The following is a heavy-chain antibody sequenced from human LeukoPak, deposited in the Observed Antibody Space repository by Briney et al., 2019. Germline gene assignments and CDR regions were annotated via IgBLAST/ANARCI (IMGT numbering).Heavy chain of an antibody. V-gene: IGHV3-74*01. J-gene: IGHJ5*01. CDR3: AKRGDGGAWFDY. CDR1: GFTFNSYW. Sequence: GGSLRLSCAVSGFTFNSYWMDGVRQAPGKGLVWVSRISSDGSNTAYADSVKGRFTISRDNAKNTLYLQMSSLRAEDTAVYYCAKRGDGGAWFDYWGQGALVIVSS. CDR2: ISSDGSNT. D-gene: IGHD5-24*01.